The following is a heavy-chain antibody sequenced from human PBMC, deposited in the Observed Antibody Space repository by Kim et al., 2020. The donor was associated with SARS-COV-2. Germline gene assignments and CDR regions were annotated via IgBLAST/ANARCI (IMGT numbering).Heavy chain of an antibody. D-gene: IGHD1-26*01. J-gene: IGHJ3*02. Sequence: GGSLRLSCAASGFTFSSYSMNWVRQAPGKGLEWVSSISSSSSYIYYADSVKGRFTISRDNAKNSLYLQMNSLRAEDTAVYYCARDSRWGAFDIWGQGTMVTVSS. CDR2: ISSSSSYI. V-gene: IGHV3-21*01. CDR1: GFTFSSYS. CDR3: ARDSRWGAFDI.